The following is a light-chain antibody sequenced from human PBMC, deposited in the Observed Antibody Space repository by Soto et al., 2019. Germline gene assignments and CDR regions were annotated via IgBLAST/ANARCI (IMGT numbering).Light chain of an antibody. CDR2: GAS. CDR1: QTVPSR. Sequence: EIVLAQSPGTLSLSPGEVVTLSCRASQTVPSRIAWYQQKPGQAPSLLIYGASTRATGIPARFSGSGSGTEFTLTISSLQSEDFAVYYCQQYNNWPRTFGQGTKVDIK. CDR3: QQYNNWPRT. V-gene: IGKV3-15*01. J-gene: IGKJ1*01.